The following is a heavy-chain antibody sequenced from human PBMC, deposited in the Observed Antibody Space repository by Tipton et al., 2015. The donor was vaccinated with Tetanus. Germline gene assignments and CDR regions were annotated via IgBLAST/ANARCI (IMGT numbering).Heavy chain of an antibody. CDR3: ARGLDPCKFGNF. J-gene: IGHJ4*02. CDR1: GGSFSNYY. Sequence: TLSLTCAVYGGSFSNYYLTWIRQPPGQGLEWIGEIHPSGITNYNPSLINRVTISVDTSKNQFSLRLTSVTAADTAVYFCARGLDPCKFGNFWGQGTLVTVSS. V-gene: IGHV4-34*01. CDR2: IHPSGIT. D-gene: IGHD3-16*01.